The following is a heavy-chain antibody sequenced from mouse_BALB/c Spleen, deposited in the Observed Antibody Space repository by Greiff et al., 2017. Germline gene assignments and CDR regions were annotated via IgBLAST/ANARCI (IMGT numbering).Heavy chain of an antibody. J-gene: IGHJ3*01. CDR1: GFAFSSYD. CDR3: ARAFIAGFAH. V-gene: IGHV5-12-1*01. D-gene: IGHD1-1*01. Sequence: EVKLVESGGGLVKPGGSLKLSCAASGFAFSSYDMSWVRQTPEKRLEWVAYISSGGGSTYYPDTVKGRFTISRDNAKNTLYLQMSSLKSEDTAMCYCARAFIAGFAHWGEGSLVTVSA. CDR2: ISSGGGST.